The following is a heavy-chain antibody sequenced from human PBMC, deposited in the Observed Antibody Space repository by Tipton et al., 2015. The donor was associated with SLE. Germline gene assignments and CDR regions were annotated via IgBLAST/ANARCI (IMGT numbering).Heavy chain of an antibody. J-gene: IGHJ4*02. D-gene: IGHD2-2*02. CDR2: INHSGST. CDR1: GGSFSGYY. V-gene: IGHV4-34*01. CDR3: ARRYCSSTSCYKGYYFDY. Sequence: TLSLTCAVYGGSFSGYYWSWIRQPPGKGLEWIGEINHSGSTNYNPSLKSRVTISVDTAKNQFSLKLSSVTAADTAVYYCARRYCSSTSCYKGYYFDYWGQGTLVTVSS.